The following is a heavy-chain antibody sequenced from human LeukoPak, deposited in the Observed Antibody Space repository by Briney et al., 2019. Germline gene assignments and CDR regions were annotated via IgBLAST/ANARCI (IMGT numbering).Heavy chain of an antibody. Sequence: GASVKVSCKASGYSFSSFGITWVRQAPGQGLEWMGWISAYTGNAQYAQKFQGRVTMTTDTSTNTAYMELGSQTSDDTAVYYCARYRLSDSPINWFDPWGQGTLVTVSS. J-gene: IGHJ5*02. CDR3: ARYRLSDSPINWFDP. D-gene: IGHD3-22*01. CDR1: GYSFSSFG. CDR2: ISAYTGNA. V-gene: IGHV1-18*01.